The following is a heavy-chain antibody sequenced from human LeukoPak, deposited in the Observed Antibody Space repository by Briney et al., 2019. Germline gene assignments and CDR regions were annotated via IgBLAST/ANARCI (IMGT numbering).Heavy chain of an antibody. V-gene: IGHV3-7*01. CDR3: ARDLVATSFDY. Sequence: GGSLRLSCAASGFTVSSNYMSWVRQAPGKGLEWVANIKQDGSEKYYVDSVKGRFSISRDNAKNSLYLQMNSLRAEDTAVYYCARDLVATSFDYWGQGTLVTVSS. J-gene: IGHJ4*02. CDR1: GFTVSSNY. D-gene: IGHD2-15*01. CDR2: IKQDGSEK.